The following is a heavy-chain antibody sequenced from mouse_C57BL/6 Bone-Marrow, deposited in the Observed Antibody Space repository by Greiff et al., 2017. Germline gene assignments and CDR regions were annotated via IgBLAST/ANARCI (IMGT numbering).Heavy chain of an antibody. CDR3: ARRGYGNYEGYCDY. D-gene: IGHD2-10*02. CDR1: GYTFTSYW. Sequence: VQLQQPGAELVKPGASVKLSCKASGYTFTSYWMHWVKQRPGQGLEWIGMIHPNSGSTNYNEKFKSKATLTVDKSSSTAYMQRSSLTSEDSAVYYCARRGYGNYEGYCDYWGQGTTLTVSS. CDR2: IHPNSGST. V-gene: IGHV1-64*01. J-gene: IGHJ2*01.